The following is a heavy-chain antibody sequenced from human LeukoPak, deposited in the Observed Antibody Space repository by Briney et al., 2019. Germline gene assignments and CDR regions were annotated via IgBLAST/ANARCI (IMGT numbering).Heavy chain of an antibody. J-gene: IGHJ5*02. CDR2: TYYRSTWYT. CDR3: AREVFPLITGTTSWFDP. V-gene: IGHV6-1*01. Sequence: SQTLSLTCAISGDIVSSNSAAWNWIRQSPSRGLEWLGRTYYRSTWYTDYAVSVKGRITIKPDISQNQFSLQLNSVTPEDTALYYCAREVFPLITGTTSWFDPWGQGTLVTVSS. CDR1: GDIVSSNSAA. D-gene: IGHD1-7*01.